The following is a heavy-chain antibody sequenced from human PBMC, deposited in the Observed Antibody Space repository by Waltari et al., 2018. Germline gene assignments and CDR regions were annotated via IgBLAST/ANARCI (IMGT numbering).Heavy chain of an antibody. CDR2: TSYDGGNK. D-gene: IGHD3-22*01. J-gene: IGHJ4*02. Sequence: QVHLVESGGGVVQPGRSLRLSCAAAGFMLSSYAMHWVRQAPGKGLEWVAVTSYDGGNKHYGDSVKGRFTISRDNSKNTLYLQMNSLRVEDTAVYYCVRALDSSGPDWGQGTLVTVSS. CDR1: GFMLSSYA. CDR3: VRALDSSGPD. V-gene: IGHV3-30*01.